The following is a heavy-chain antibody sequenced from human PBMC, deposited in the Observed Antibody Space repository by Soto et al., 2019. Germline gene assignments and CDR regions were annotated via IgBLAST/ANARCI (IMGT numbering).Heavy chain of an antibody. Sequence: EVQLVESGGGLVKPGGSLRLSCAASGFTFSSYSMNWVRQAPGKGLEWVSSISSSSSYIYYADSVKGRFTISRDNAKNSLYLQMNSLRAEDTAVYYCARDWGITGTSFDYWGQGTLVTVSS. CDR2: ISSSSSYI. V-gene: IGHV3-21*01. J-gene: IGHJ4*02. D-gene: IGHD1-20*01. CDR3: ARDWGITGTSFDY. CDR1: GFTFSSYS.